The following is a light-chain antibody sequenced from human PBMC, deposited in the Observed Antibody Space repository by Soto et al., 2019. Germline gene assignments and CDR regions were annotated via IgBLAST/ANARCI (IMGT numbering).Light chain of an antibody. CDR1: QSLVDSDGNTH. CDR3: MQTAQFPRT. CDR2: KIS. Sequence: DIVMTQTPLSSPVTLGQPASISCRSSQSLVDSDGNTHLSWLQQRPGQPPRLRIYKISNRFSGVPDRFSGSGAGTDFTLKISRVEAEDVGLYSCMQTAQFPRTFGQGTKVEIK. V-gene: IGKV2-24*01. J-gene: IGKJ1*01.